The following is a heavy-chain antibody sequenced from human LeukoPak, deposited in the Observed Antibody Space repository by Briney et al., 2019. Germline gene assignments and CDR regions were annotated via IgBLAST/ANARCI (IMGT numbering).Heavy chain of an antibody. Sequence: GGPLRLSCAASGFTFISYWMTCLRQAPGKGLEWVANIKQGGSEIYYVDSVKGRFTISRDNAKNSLYLQMNSLRAEDTAVYYCARGSSGSYLGAFDIWGQGTMVTVSS. CDR1: GFTFISYW. J-gene: IGHJ3*02. V-gene: IGHV3-7*04. CDR3: ARGSSGSYLGAFDI. CDR2: IKQGGSEI. D-gene: IGHD3-22*01.